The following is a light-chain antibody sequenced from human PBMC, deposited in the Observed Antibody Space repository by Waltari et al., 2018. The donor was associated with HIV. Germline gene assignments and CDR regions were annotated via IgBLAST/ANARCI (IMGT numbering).Light chain of an antibody. J-gene: IGLJ3*02. V-gene: IGLV1-47*01. CDR3: AAWDDSLSGWV. CDR1: SPNIGSTY. CDR2: RDN. Sequence: QSVLTQPPSASGTPGQRVTISCSGSSPNIGSTYVYWYQHFPGTTPKPLSYRDNSRPSGVPDRFSGSKSGTSASLAISGLRSEDEADYYCAAWDDSLSGWVFGGGTKLTVL.